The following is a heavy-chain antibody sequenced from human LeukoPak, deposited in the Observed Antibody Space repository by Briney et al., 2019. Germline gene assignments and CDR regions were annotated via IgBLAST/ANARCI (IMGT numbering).Heavy chain of an antibody. CDR3: ARVGYYSSGPFSYFDY. CDR1: GFTFSSYS. CDR2: ISSSRSYI. J-gene: IGHJ4*02. D-gene: IGHD3-10*01. Sequence: GGSLRLSCAASGFTFSSYSMNWVRQAPGKGLEWVSSISSSRSYIFYADSVKGRFTISRDNAKNSLYLQMNSLRAEDTAVYYCARVGYYSSGPFSYFDYWGQGTLVTVSS. V-gene: IGHV3-21*01.